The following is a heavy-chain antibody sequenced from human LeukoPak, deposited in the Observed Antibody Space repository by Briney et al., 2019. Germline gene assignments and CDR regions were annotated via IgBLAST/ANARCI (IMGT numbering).Heavy chain of an antibody. Sequence: SETLSLTCTVSGGSISSSSYYWGWIRQPPGKGLEWIGSIYYSGSTYYNPSLKSRITISVDTSKNQFSLKLSSVTAADTAVYYCARTSPDTLLFDPWGQGTLVTVSS. J-gene: IGHJ5*02. CDR1: GGSISSSSYY. CDR2: IYYSGST. CDR3: ARTSPDTLLFDP. V-gene: IGHV4-39*01. D-gene: IGHD2-15*01.